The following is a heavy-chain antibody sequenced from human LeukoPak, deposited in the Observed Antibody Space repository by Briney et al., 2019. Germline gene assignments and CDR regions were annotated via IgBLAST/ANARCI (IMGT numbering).Heavy chain of an antibody. V-gene: IGHV1-18*01. CDR1: GYTFTSYG. J-gene: IGHJ5*02. D-gene: IGHD2-2*02. Sequence: ASVKVSCKASGYTFTSYGISWVRQAPGQGLEWMGWISAYNGNTNYAQKLQGRVTMTTDTSTSTAYMELRSLRSDDTAVYYCARDPSRYCSSTSCYKAWFDPWGQGTLVTVSS. CDR3: ARDPSRYCSSTSCYKAWFDP. CDR2: ISAYNGNT.